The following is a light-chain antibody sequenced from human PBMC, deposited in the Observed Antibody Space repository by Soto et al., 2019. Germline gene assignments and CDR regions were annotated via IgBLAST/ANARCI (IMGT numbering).Light chain of an antibody. J-gene: IGLJ2*01. V-gene: IGLV2-14*01. CDR1: SSDIGGYNY. CDR3: SSYKTSSTVVV. Sequence: QSVLTQPASVSGSPGQSITISCTGTSSDIGGYNYVSWYQQYPGKAPKLMIFGVSDWPSGVSNRFSGSKSGTTASLTISGLQAEDEADYYCSSYKTSSTVVVFGGGTKLTVL. CDR2: GVS.